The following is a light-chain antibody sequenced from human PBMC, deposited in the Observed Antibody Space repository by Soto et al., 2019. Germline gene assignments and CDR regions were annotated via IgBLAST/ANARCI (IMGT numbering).Light chain of an antibody. CDR3: QQYANSIT. J-gene: IGKJ5*01. Sequence: EIVLTQSPGTQSLSPGETATLSCRASQSVGSNNLAWYHQKPGQTPRLLIYDASSRATGIPDRFSGSGSGTDFTLTFSRLEPEDFAVYYCQQYANSITFGQGTRLEIE. CDR1: QSVGSNN. CDR2: DAS. V-gene: IGKV3-20*01.